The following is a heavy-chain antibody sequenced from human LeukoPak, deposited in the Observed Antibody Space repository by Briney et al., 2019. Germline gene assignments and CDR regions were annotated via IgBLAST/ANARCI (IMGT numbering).Heavy chain of an antibody. J-gene: IGHJ1*01. D-gene: IGHD6-19*01. CDR1: GFTFSDYY. V-gene: IGHV3-11*01. CDR2: ISSSGSTI. Sequence: GGSLRLSCAASGFTFSDYYMSWIRQAPGKGLEWVSYISSSGSTIYYADSVKGRFTISRDNAKNSLYLQMNSLRAEDTAVYYCALSRYSSGWYSSYFQHWGQGTLVTVSS. CDR3: ALSRYSSGWYSSYFQH.